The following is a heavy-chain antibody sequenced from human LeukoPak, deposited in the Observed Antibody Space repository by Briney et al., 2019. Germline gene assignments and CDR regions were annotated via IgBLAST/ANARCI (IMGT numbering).Heavy chain of an antibody. J-gene: IGHJ4*02. CDR3: ARGREASFDY. V-gene: IGHV4-34*01. CDR2: INHSGST. Sequence: SETLSLTCAVCGGSFSGYYWSWIRQPPGKGLEWIGEINHSGSTNYNPSLKSRVTISVDTSKNQFSLKLSSVTAADTAVYYCARGREASFDYWGQGALVTVSS. CDR1: GGSFSGYY.